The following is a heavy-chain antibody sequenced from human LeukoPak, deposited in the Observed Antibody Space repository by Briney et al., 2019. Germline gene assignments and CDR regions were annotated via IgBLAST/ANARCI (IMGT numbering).Heavy chain of an antibody. D-gene: IGHD3-10*01. CDR1: GYTFTSYG. V-gene: IGHV1-69*13. Sequence: SVKVSCKASGYTFTSYGITWVRQAPGQGLEWMGGIIPIFGTANYAQKFQGRVTITADESTSTAYMELSSLRSEDTAVYYCASHRTMVRGVILEFDPWGQGTLVTVSS. J-gene: IGHJ5*02. CDR2: IIPIFGTA. CDR3: ASHRTMVRGVILEFDP.